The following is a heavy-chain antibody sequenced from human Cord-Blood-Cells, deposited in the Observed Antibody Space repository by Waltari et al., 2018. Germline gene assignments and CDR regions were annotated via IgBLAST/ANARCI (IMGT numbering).Heavy chain of an antibody. CDR2: INHSGST. V-gene: IGHV4-34*01. CDR1: GGSFSGYY. J-gene: IGHJ3*02. Sequence: QVQLQQWGAGLLKPSETLSITCAVYGGSFSGYYWSWIRQPPGKGLEWIGEINHSGSTNYNPSLKSRVTISVDTSENQFSLELVSVTAADTAVYYCARGRYIRPNAFDIWGQMTMVTGSS. CDR3: ARGRYIRPNAFDI. D-gene: IGHD6-13*01.